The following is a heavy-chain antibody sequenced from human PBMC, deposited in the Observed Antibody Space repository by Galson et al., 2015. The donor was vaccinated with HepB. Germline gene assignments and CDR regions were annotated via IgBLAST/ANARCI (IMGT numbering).Heavy chain of an antibody. CDR3: TAGGEPPRFLGFGESPAFDC. J-gene: IGHJ4*02. D-gene: IGHD3-10*01. V-gene: IGHV3-15*01. Sequence: SLRLSCAASGFTFSNAWMSWVRQAPGKGLEWVGRIKSKTDGGTTDYAAPVKGRFTISRDDSKNTLYLQMNSLKTEGTAVYYCTAGGEPPRFLGFGESPAFDCWGQGTLVTVSS. CDR2: IKSKTDGGTT. CDR1: GFTFSNAW.